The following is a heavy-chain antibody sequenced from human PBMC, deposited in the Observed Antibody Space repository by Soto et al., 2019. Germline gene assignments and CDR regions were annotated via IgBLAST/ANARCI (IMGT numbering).Heavy chain of an antibody. CDR3: ANRVLRTVFGLVTTTAIYFDF. Sequence: QITLNESGPTQVKPRQTLTLTCTFSGFSLTTSGVGVGWIRQSPGKAPEWLALIYWDDDKRYSPSLKSRLTNTKDTSKNQVVLTMADLDPANTATYYCANRVLRTVFGLVTTTAIYFDFWGQGTPVAVSS. D-gene: IGHD3-3*01. V-gene: IGHV2-5*02. CDR1: GFSLTTSGVG. J-gene: IGHJ4*02. CDR2: IYWDDDK.